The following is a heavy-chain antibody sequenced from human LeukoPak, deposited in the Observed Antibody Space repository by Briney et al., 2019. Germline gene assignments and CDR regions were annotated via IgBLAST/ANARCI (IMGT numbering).Heavy chain of an antibody. J-gene: IGHJ3*01. Sequence: SETQSLTCTISGSISTYYWSWVRQPPGKGLEWIGYIYYTGTTDYNPSLKSRVTISVDSSKNQFSLRLSSVTAADTAVYYCAAGTFALDLWGQGTMVTVSS. CDR1: GSISTYY. CDR3: AAGTFALDL. CDR2: IYYTGTT. D-gene: IGHD6-13*01. V-gene: IGHV4-59*01.